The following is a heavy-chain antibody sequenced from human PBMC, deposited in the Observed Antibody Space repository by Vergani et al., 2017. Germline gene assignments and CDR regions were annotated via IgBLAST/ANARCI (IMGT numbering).Heavy chain of an antibody. Sequence: VQLVESGGGVVQPGRSLRLSCAASGFTFSSYAMHWVRQAPGKGLEWVAVISYDGSNKYYADSVKGRFTISRDNSKNTLYLQMNSLRAEDTAVYYCARDLMTVTTGYFDYWGQGTLVTVSS. CDR1: GFTFSSYA. CDR2: ISYDGSNK. J-gene: IGHJ4*02. V-gene: IGHV3-30*04. D-gene: IGHD4-11*01. CDR3: ARDLMTVTTGYFDY.